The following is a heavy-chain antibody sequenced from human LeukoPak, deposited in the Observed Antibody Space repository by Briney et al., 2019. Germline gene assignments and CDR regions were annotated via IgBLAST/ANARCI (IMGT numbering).Heavy chain of an antibody. J-gene: IGHJ5*02. Sequence: GGSLRLSCAASGFTIGRYWMHWVRQAPGKGLVWVSRSEGDDSTTTYADSVKGRFTVSRDTAKNTLYLQMNSLRVEDTAVYYCAKLDWLDPWSQGTLVTVSP. CDR3: AKLDWLDP. CDR2: SEGDDSTT. CDR1: GFTIGRYW. V-gene: IGHV3-74*03.